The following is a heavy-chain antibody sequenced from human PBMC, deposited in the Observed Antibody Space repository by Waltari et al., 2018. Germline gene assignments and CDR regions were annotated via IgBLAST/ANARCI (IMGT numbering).Heavy chain of an antibody. V-gene: IGHV3-74*01. CDR3: VMYSSSFLGDC. Sequence: EVQLVESGGGLVQPWGSLRLSCVASGFIFNNYWMHWVRQAPGKGLVSVSHINTDGSITNYADSVKGRFTISRDNAKNTLFLQMNSLRAEDTAVYYCVMYSSSFLGDCWGQGTLVTVSS. D-gene: IGHD6-13*01. J-gene: IGHJ4*02. CDR1: GFIFNNYW. CDR2: INTDGSIT.